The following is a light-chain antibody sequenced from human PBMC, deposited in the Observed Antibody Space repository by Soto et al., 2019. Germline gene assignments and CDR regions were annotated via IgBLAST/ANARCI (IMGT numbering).Light chain of an antibody. CDR3: LQDYNYPRT. J-gene: IGKJ1*01. CDR2: ATS. V-gene: IGKV1-6*02. CDR1: QGIRKD. Sequence: AIQMTQSPSSLSASVGDRVTMTCRASQGIRKDLAWYQQKPGKAPKLLIYATSSLQSGVPSRFSGSRSGRDFTLTISSLQPEDFATYYCLQDYNYPRTFGQGTKVDIK.